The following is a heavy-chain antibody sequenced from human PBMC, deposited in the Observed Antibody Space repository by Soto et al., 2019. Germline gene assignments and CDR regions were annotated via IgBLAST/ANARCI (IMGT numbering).Heavy chain of an antibody. CDR2: IYWNDDK. J-gene: IGHJ6*02. CDR3: AYLPLTSVVVAPLDYYYGMDV. CDR1: GFSLSTSGVG. Sequence: VSGPTLVNPTQTLTLTCTFSGFSLSTSGVGVGWIRQPPGKALEWLALIYWNDDKRYSPSLKSRLTITKDTSKNQVVLTMTNMDPVDTATYYCAYLPLTSVVVAPLDYYYGMDVWGQGTTVTVSS. D-gene: IGHD5-12*01. V-gene: IGHV2-5*01.